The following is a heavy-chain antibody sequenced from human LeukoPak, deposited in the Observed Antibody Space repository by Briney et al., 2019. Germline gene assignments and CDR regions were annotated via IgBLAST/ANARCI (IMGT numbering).Heavy chain of an antibody. Sequence: GGSLRLSCEASAFAFSSYYMHWVRQAPGEGLVWVSYVNPDGSNTNYADSVKGRFTISRDNAKNTLYLQMNSLRAEDTAMYYCARDDSGPQAFDLWGQGTMATVSS. J-gene: IGHJ3*01. V-gene: IGHV3-74*01. D-gene: IGHD6-25*01. CDR3: ARDDSGPQAFDL. CDR2: VNPDGSNT. CDR1: AFAFSSYY.